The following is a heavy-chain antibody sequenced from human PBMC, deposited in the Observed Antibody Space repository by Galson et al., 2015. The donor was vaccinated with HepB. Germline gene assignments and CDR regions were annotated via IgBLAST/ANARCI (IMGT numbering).Heavy chain of an antibody. CDR1: GFIFSDYS. V-gene: IGHV3-48*02. D-gene: IGHD2-8*01. Sequence: SLRLSCAASGFIFSDYSMNWVRQAPGKGLQWLAYISSGGTTVKYADSLKGRFIISRDNANNSLYLQMNSLRDDDTALYYCARVRPGLTMAYWGQGTLVTVSS. CDR2: ISSGGTTV. J-gene: IGHJ4*02. CDR3: ARVRPGLTMAY.